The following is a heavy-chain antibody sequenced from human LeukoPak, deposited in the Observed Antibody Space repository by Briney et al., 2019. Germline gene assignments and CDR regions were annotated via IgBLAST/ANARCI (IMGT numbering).Heavy chain of an antibody. V-gene: IGHV3-23*01. CDR2: ISGSGGNT. D-gene: IGHD3-22*01. J-gene: IGHJ4*02. Sequence: GGSLRLSCAASGFTVSSKYMSWVRQAPGKGLEWVSVISGSGGNTYYVDSVKGRFTISRDNSKNALYLQMNSLRAEDTAVYYCAKARSLYDSSGYHYYFDYWGQGTLVTVSS. CDR1: GFTVSSKY. CDR3: AKARSLYDSSGYHYYFDY.